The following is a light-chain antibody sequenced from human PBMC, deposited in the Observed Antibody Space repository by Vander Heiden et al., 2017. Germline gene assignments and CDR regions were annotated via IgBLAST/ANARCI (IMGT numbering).Light chain of an antibody. V-gene: IGKV2-28*01. CDR3: MQALQTPFT. Sequence: DIVMPQSPLSLPVTPGEPASISCRSSQSLLHRNGFHYLDWYLQKPGQSPQLLIYLGSNRASGVPDRFRGSGSGTDFTLKISRVEAEDVGVYYCMQALQTPFTFGPGIKVDLK. CDR1: QSLLHRNGFHY. CDR2: LGS. J-gene: IGKJ3*01.